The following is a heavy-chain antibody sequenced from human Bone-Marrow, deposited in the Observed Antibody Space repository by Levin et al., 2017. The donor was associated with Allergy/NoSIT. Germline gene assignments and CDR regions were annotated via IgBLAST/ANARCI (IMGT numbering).Heavy chain of an antibody. Sequence: TGESLKISCAASGLTFNRHGMHWVRQAPGKGLEWVAVASFDGNDEYYADSVKGRFTISRDNSKNTLYLHMNSLKIEDTAIYYCAKEEVVKGSFSVSGYFENWGQGTRVTVSS. J-gene: IGHJ4*02. CDR3: AKEEVVKGSFSVSGYFEN. V-gene: IGHV3-30*18. D-gene: IGHD2/OR15-2a*01. CDR2: ASFDGNDE. CDR1: GLTFNRHG.